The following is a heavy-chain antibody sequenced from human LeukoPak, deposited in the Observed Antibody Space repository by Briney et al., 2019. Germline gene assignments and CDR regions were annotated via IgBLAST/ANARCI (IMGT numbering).Heavy chain of an antibody. D-gene: IGHD4-11*01. CDR2: IRGSGGTT. Sequence: RTGGSLRLSCAASGFTFRGYGMSWVRQAPGKGLEWVSTIRGSGGTTYYADSVKGRFTISRDNSRTTLYLLMNSLRAEDTAVYYCAKDAAANVDYPYYFDYWGQGALVTVSS. CDR1: GFTFRGYG. J-gene: IGHJ4*02. V-gene: IGHV3-23*01. CDR3: AKDAAANVDYPYYFDY.